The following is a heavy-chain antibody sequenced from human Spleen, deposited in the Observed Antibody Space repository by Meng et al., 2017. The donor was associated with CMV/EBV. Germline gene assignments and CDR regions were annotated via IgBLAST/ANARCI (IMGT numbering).Heavy chain of an antibody. CDR2: IYTRGST. CDR1: GGPISSYY. V-gene: IGHV4-4*07. J-gene: IGHJ5*02. D-gene: IGHD2-21*02. Sequence: QGPLQEAGPGVVSPSGTLSRTCSVCGGPISSYYWSWIRQPAGKGLEWIGRIYTRGSTNYNPSLKSRVTMSVDTSKNQFSLKLSSVTAADTAVYYCARDPPYCGGDCGWFDPWGQGTLVTVSS. CDR3: ARDPPYCGGDCGWFDP.